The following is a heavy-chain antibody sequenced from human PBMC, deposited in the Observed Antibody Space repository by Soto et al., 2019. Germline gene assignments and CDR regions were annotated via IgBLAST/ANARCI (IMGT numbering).Heavy chain of an antibody. V-gene: IGHV1-46*01. Sequence: ASVKVSCKASGYTFTSYYMHWVRQAPGQGLEWMGIINPSGGSTSYAQKFQGRVTMTRDTSTSTVYMELSSLRSEDTAVYYCARDGVVIPYYYYMDVWGKGTTVTVSS. CDR2: INPSGGST. D-gene: IGHD3-3*01. CDR1: GYTFTSYY. CDR3: ARDGVVIPYYYYMDV. J-gene: IGHJ6*03.